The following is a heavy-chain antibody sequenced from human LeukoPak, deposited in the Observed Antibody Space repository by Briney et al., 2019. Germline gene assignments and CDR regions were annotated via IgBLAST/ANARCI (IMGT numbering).Heavy chain of an antibody. Sequence: SETLSLTCAVYGGSFSGYYWSWIRQPPGKGLEWIGEINHSGSTNYNPSLKSRVTISVDTSKNQFSLKLSSVTAADTAVYYCAISVVPAAMDWYFDLWGRGTLVTVSS. D-gene: IGHD2-2*01. CDR1: GGSFSGYY. CDR3: AISVVPAAMDWYFDL. CDR2: INHSGST. J-gene: IGHJ2*01. V-gene: IGHV4-34*01.